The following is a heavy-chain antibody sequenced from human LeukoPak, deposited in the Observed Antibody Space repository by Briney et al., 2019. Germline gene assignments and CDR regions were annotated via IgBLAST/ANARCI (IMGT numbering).Heavy chain of an antibody. V-gene: IGHV3-53*01. CDR1: GFTFSSYT. Sequence: PGRSLRLSCAASGFTFSSYTMHWVRQAPGKGLEWVSVIYSGGSTYYADSVKGRFTISRDNSKNTLYLQMNSLRAEDTAVYYCARGTMIVKDTWLGEYYFDYWGQGTLVTVSS. J-gene: IGHJ4*02. CDR3: ARGTMIVKDTWLGEYYFDY. D-gene: IGHD3-22*01. CDR2: IYSGGST.